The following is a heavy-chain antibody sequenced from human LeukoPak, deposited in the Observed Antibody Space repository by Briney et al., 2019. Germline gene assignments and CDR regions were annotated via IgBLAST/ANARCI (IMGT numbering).Heavy chain of an antibody. CDR3: TTAPAGTFDY. CDR1: GFTFNNAW. Sequence: KPGGSLRLSCADSGFTFNNAWMSWVRHAPGKGLEWVGRIKSKSVGGTTDYAEPVKGRFTISRDDSKNTLYLEMNSLKTEDTAVYYCTTAPAGTFDYWGQGTLVTVSS. CDR2: IKSKSVGGTT. J-gene: IGHJ4*02. D-gene: IGHD1-26*01. V-gene: IGHV3-15*01.